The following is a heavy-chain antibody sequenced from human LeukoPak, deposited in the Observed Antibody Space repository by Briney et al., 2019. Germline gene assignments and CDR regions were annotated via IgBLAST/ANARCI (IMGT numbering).Heavy chain of an antibody. CDR1: GFTFSSYG. V-gene: IGHV3-30*03. J-gene: IGHJ4*02. CDR2: ISYDGSNK. Sequence: TGGSLRLSCAASGFTFSSYGMHWVRQAPGKGLEWVAVISYDGSNKYYADSVKGRFTVSRDNSKNTLYLQMNSLRAEDTAVYYCSRGPGDFYDTSGYYYVPDYWGQGTLVTVSS. CDR3: SRGPGDFYDTSGYYYVPDY. D-gene: IGHD3-22*01.